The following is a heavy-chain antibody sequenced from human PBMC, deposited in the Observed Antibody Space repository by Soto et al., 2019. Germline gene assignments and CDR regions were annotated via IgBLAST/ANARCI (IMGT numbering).Heavy chain of an antibody. J-gene: IGHJ3*02. Sequence: SETLSLTCAVYGGSFSGYYWSWIRQPPGKGLEWIGEINHSGSTNYNPSLKSRVTISVDTSKNQFSLKLSSVTAADTVVYYCARISIFGVVVDAFDIWGQGTMVTVSS. D-gene: IGHD3-3*01. CDR1: GGSFSGYY. V-gene: IGHV4-34*01. CDR2: INHSGST. CDR3: ARISIFGVVVDAFDI.